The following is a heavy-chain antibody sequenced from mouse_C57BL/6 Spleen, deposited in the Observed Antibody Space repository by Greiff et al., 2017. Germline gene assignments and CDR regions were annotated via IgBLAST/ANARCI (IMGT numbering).Heavy chain of an antibody. CDR2: INYDGSST. Sequence: EVMLVESEGGLVQPGSSMKLSCTASGFTFSDYYMAWVRQVPEKGLEWVANINYDGSSTFYLDSLKSRCIISRDNAKNILYLQMSRLKSEDTATYYCARVSWAYYWGQGTSRTVSS. CDR3: ARVSWAYY. D-gene: IGHD1-1*01. V-gene: IGHV5-16*01. CDR1: GFTFSDYY. J-gene: IGHJ2*02.